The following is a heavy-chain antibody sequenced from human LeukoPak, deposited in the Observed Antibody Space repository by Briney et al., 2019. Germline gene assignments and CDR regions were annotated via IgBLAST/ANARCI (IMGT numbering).Heavy chain of an antibody. V-gene: IGHV1-2*02. CDR3: VRGFGELGGFDY. Sequence: ASVNVSCKASGYTFSVYHIHWVRQAPGQRLEWMGWINPNSGGTKYAQQFQGRVSMTRDTSISTVYMDLSGLRSDDTAVYFCVRGFGELGGFDYWGHGTLLTVSS. CDR2: INPNSGGT. CDR1: GYTFSVYH. J-gene: IGHJ4*01. D-gene: IGHD3-10*01.